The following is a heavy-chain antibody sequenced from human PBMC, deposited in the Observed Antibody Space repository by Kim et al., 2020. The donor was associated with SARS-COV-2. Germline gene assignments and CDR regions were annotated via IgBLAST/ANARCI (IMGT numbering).Heavy chain of an antibody. CDR1: GGSISSYY. V-gene: IGHV4-59*01. CDR2: TYYSDST. D-gene: IGHD3-10*01. Sequence: SETLSLTCTVSGGSISSYYWSWIRQPPGQGMEWFGFTYYSDSTNYNPSPKSRFTISVDTSKNQFSLKLSSGTAAATAVYYCSRGGDYSCFDPRGQGTLVT. J-gene: IGHJ5*02. CDR3: SRGGDYSCFDP.